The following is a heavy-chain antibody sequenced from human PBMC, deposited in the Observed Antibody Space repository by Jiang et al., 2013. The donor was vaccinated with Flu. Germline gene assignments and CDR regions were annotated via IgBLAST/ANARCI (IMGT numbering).Heavy chain of an antibody. CDR1: GFTFSSYA. CDR2: ISGSGGST. D-gene: IGHD3-10*01. J-gene: IGHJ4*02. CDR3: AKHLYGSGSYYIDY. Sequence: QLLESGGGLVQPGGSLRLSCAASGFTFSSYAMSWVRQAPGKGLEWVSAISGSGGSTYYADSVKGRFTISRDNSKNTLYLQMNSLRAEDTAVYYCAKHLYGSGSYYIDYWGQGTLVTVSS. V-gene: IGHV3-23*01.